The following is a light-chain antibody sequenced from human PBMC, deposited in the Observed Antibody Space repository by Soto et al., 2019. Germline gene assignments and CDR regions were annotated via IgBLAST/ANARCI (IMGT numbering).Light chain of an antibody. V-gene: IGLV4-60*02. CDR2: LEGSGSY. J-gene: IGLJ3*02. CDR1: SGHSSYI. CDR3: ETWDRNTHTV. Sequence: QPVLTQSSSASASLGSSVKLTCTLSSGHSSYIIAWHQQQPGKAPRYLMKLEGSGSYNKGSGVPDRFSGSSSGADRYLTISNLQFEAEADYYCETWDRNTHTVFGGGTTLTVL.